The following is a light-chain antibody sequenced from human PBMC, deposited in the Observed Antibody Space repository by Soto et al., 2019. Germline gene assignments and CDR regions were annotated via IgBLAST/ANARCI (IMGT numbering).Light chain of an antibody. CDR1: QGISSA. CDR3: QQFNSDPFT. CDR2: DAS. J-gene: IGKJ3*01. Sequence: AIQLTQSPSSLSASVGDRVTITCRASQGISSALAWYQQKPGKAPKLLIYDASSLEKGVPSRVSGSGSGTHFTLTINSPQPEDFGNYYCQQFNSDPFTFGPGTKVDI. V-gene: IGKV1-13*02.